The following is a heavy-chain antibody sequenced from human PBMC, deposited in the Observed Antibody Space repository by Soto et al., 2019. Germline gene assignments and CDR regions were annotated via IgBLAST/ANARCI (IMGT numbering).Heavy chain of an antibody. V-gene: IGHV4-59*13. CDR2: IYYSGNT. CDR3: ARGVYDYWSGYYAGSGLDV. J-gene: IGHJ6*02. D-gene: IGHD3-3*01. CDR1: GDSMSPFY. Sequence: SETLSLTCTVSGDSMSPFYWNWIRQSPGKGLEWIGYIYYSGNTNYNPSLKSRVAISVDTSKNQFYLKLSSVAAADTAVYYCARGVYDYWSGYYAGSGLDVWGQGTTVTVSS.